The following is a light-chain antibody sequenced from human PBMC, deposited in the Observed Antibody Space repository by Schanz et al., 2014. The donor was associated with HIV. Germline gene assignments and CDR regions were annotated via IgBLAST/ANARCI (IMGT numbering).Light chain of an antibody. CDR3: CSYAGTSTFVV. CDR2: DVS. CDR1: SSDVGGYNY. V-gene: IGLV2-14*03. Sequence: QSALTQPASVSGSPGQSITISCTGTSSDVGGYNYPPRDQHHPGKAPKLMIYDVSNRPSGVSNRFSGSKSGNTASLTFSGLQAEDEADYYCCSYAGTSTFVVFGGGTKLTVL. J-gene: IGLJ2*01.